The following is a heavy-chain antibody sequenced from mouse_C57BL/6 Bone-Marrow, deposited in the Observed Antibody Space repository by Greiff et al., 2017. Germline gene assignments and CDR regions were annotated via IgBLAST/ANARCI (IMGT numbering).Heavy chain of an antibody. D-gene: IGHD2-5*01. V-gene: IGHV1-53*01. Sequence: QVQLQQPGTELVKPGASVKLSCKASGYTFTSYWMHWVKQRPGQGLEWIGNIKPSNGGTNYNEKFKSKATLTVDKASSTAYMQLSSLTSEDSAVFECARYSNYVDYAMDYWGKGTSVTVST. CDR2: IKPSNGGT. CDR1: GYTFTSYW. CDR3: ARYSNYVDYAMDY. J-gene: IGHJ4*01.